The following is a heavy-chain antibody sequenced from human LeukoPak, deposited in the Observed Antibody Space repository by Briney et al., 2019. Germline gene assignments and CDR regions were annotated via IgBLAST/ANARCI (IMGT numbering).Heavy chain of an antibody. CDR1: GFTFSSYW. V-gene: IGHV3-7*01. Sequence: GGSLRLSCAASGFTFSSYWMSWVRQAPGKGLEWVANIKQDGSEKYYVDSVKGRFTISRDNAKNSLYLQMNSLRAEDTAVFYCARDLPQGRVRGVPDAFDIWGQGTMVTVSS. J-gene: IGHJ3*02. CDR2: IKQDGSEK. D-gene: IGHD3-10*01. CDR3: ARDLPQGRVRGVPDAFDI.